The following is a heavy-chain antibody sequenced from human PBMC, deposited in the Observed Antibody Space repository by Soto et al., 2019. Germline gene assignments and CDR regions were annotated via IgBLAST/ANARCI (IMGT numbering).Heavy chain of an antibody. J-gene: IGHJ4*02. CDR1: GFTFDSHE. CDR3: AKYCVSTSCYARHFDS. CDR2: ISARGGST. D-gene: IGHD2-2*01. V-gene: IGHV3-23*01. Sequence: LRLSCAASGFTFDSHEMSWVRQAPGKGLEWVSTISARGGSTYYAPSVKGRFTVSRDNSKNTLYLQMSSLRDEDTALYYCAKYCVSTSCYARHFDSWGQGTLVTVSS.